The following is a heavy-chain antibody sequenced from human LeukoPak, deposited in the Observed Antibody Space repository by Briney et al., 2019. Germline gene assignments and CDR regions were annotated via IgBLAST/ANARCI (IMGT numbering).Heavy chain of an antibody. CDR3: AKASQGDCYSPFDS. CDR1: GFTFSDSA. D-gene: IGHD2-21*02. J-gene: IGHJ4*02. CDR2: LSDTGTST. Sequence: GGSLRLSCTDSGFTFSDSAMNWVRQALGKGLEWVSCLSDTGTSTYYADSVKGRFTISRDHSKNTLYLRMNRLRVDDTAVYYCAKASQGDCYSPFDSWGQGTRVTVSS. V-gene: IGHV3-23*01.